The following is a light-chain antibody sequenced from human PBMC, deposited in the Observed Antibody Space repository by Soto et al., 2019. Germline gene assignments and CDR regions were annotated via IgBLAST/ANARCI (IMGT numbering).Light chain of an antibody. CDR1: QSVSSSC. CDR2: GAS. V-gene: IGKV3-20*01. J-gene: IGKJ3*01. Sequence: EIVLTQSPGTLSLSPGERATLSCRASQSVSSSCLAWYQQRPGQAPRLLIYGASSRATAIPDRFSGSGSGTDFTLTISRLEPEDFAVYYCQWPDNSPPIFTFGPGTKVDIK. CDR3: QWPDNSPPIFT.